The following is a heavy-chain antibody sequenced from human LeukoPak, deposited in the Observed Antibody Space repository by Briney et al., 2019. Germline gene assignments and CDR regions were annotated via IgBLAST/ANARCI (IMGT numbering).Heavy chain of an antibody. CDR2: IRSKANSYAT. V-gene: IGHV3-73*01. J-gene: IGHJ6*03. CDR1: GFTFSGSA. CDR3: TREYTAMDKCYYYYYMDV. D-gene: IGHD5-18*01. Sequence: PGGSLRLSCAASGFTFSGSAMHWVRQASGKGLEWVGRIRSKANSYATAYAASVKGRFTISRDDSKNTAYLQMNSLKTEDTAVYYCTREYTAMDKCYYYYYMDVWGKGTTVTVSS.